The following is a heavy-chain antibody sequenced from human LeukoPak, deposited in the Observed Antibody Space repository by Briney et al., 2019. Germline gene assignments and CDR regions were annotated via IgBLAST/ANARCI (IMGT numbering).Heavy chain of an antibody. CDR2: ISSSGSTI. CDR3: AREVVSSGWYWRYYFDY. Sequence: PGGSLRLSCAASGFTFSSYEMNWVRQAPGKGLEWGSYISSSGSTIYYADSVKGRFTISRDNAKNSLYLQMNSLRAEDTAVYYCAREVVSSGWYWRYYFDYWGQGTLVTVSS. J-gene: IGHJ4*02. V-gene: IGHV3-48*03. CDR1: GFTFSSYE. D-gene: IGHD6-19*01.